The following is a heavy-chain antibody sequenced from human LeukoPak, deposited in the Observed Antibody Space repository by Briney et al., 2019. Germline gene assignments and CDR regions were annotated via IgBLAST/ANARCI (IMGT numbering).Heavy chain of an antibody. V-gene: IGHV4-39*07. Sequence: SETLSLTCTVSGGSISSSSYYWGWIRQPPGKGLEWIGSIYYSGSTYYNPSLKSRVTISVDTSKNQFSLKLSSVTAADTAVYYCARVGVVVVAAISAAFDIWGQGTMVTVSS. CDR1: GGSISSSSYY. CDR3: ARVGVVVVAAISAAFDI. J-gene: IGHJ3*02. CDR2: IYYSGST. D-gene: IGHD2-15*01.